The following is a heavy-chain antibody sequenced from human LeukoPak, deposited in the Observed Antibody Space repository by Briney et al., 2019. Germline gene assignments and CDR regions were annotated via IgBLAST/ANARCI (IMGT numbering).Heavy chain of an antibody. CDR2: INHSGST. V-gene: IGHV4-34*01. Sequence: SETLSLTCAVYGGSFSGYYWSWIRQPPGKGLEWIGEINHSGSTNYNPSLKSRVTISGDTSKNQFSLKLSSVTAADTAVYYCTRGYGSGSYYSYWGQGTLVTVSS. CDR1: GGSFSGYY. J-gene: IGHJ4*02. CDR3: TRGYGSGSYYSY. D-gene: IGHD3-10*01.